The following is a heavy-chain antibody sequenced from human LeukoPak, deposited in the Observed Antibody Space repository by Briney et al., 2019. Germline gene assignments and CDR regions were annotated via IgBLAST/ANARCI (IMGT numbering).Heavy chain of an antibody. V-gene: IGHV4-59*01. CDR2: IYYSGST. D-gene: IGHD1-14*01. Sequence: SETLSLTCTVSGGSISNYYWSWIRQPPGKGLEWIGYIYYSGSTNYNPSLKSRVTISVDTSKNQFSLRLSSVTAADTAVYYCARDITGSFDYWGQGNLVTVSS. CDR3: ARDITGSFDY. J-gene: IGHJ4*02. CDR1: GGSISNYY.